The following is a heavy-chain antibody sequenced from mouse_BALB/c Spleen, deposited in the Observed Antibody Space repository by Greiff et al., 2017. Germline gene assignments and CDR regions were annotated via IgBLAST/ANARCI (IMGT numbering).Heavy chain of an antibody. Sequence: EVKLMESGPSLVKPSQTLSLTCSVTGDSITSGYWNWIRKFPGNKLEYMGYISYSGSTYYNPSLKSRISITRDTSKNQYYLQLNSVTTEDTATYYCARYYRYDASFDYWGQGTTLTVSS. CDR3: ARYYRYDASFDY. D-gene: IGHD2-14*01. CDR1: GDSITSGY. V-gene: IGHV3-8*02. J-gene: IGHJ2*01. CDR2: ISYSGST.